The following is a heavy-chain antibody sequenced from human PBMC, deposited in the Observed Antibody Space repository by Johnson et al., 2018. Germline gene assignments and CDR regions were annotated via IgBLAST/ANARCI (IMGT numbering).Heavy chain of an antibody. J-gene: IGHJ4*02. CDR2: ISYDGSNK. Sequence: QVQLVESGGGVVQXGRSXRLXCAASGFTFSSYGMHWVRQAPGKGLEWVAVISYDGSNKYYADSVKGRFTISRDNAKKSLYLQMNRLRAEDTAVYYCARYFYDSGGYYYPSDYWGQGTLVTVSS. D-gene: IGHD3-22*01. CDR3: ARYFYDSGGYYYPSDY. CDR1: GFTFSSYG. V-gene: IGHV3-30*03.